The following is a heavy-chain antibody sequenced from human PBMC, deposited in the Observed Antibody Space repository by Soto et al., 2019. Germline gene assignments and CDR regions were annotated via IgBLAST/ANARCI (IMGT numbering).Heavy chain of an antibody. Sequence: SETLSLTCTVSGGSISSSSYYWGWIRQPPGKGLEWIGSIYYSGSTYYNPSLKSRVTISVDTSKNQFSLKLSSVTAADTAVYYCARSHANYDFWSGYYYYGMDVWGQGTTVTVSS. V-gene: IGHV4-39*01. CDR2: IYYSGST. D-gene: IGHD3-3*01. CDR3: ARSHANYDFWSGYYYYGMDV. J-gene: IGHJ6*02. CDR1: GGSISSSSYY.